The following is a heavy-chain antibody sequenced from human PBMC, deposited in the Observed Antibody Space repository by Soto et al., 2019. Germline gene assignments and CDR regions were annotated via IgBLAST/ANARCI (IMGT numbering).Heavy chain of an antibody. D-gene: IGHD6-19*01. CDR2: VYYSGST. V-gene: IGHV4-59*02. J-gene: IGHJ4*02. Sequence: QVQLQESGPGLVKPSETLSLTCTVSGDSVSRDYWSWIRQPPGKGLEWIGYVYYSGSTNYNPSLKSRLSMSVDTSKNQFSLKLNSVTAADTAVYYCARERSSGWCDYWGQGILVTVSS. CDR3: ARERSSGWCDY. CDR1: GDSVSRDY.